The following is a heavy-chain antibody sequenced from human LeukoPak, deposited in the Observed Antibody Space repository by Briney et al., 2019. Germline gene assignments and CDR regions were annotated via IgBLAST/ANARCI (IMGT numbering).Heavy chain of an antibody. V-gene: IGHV4-59*01. CDR1: GGSISSYY. J-gene: IGHJ4*02. Sequence: SETLSLTCTVSGGSISSYYWSWIRQPPGKGLEWIGYIYYSGSTNYNPSLTSRVTISVDTSKNQFSLKLSSVTAADTAVYYCASWGSGWSNYWGQGTLVTVSS. CDR2: IYYSGST. D-gene: IGHD6-19*01. CDR3: ASWGSGWSNY.